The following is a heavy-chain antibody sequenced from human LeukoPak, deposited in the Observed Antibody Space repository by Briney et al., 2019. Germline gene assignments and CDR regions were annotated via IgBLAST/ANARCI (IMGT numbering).Heavy chain of an antibody. CDR2: ISAYNGYK. V-gene: IGHV1-18*01. J-gene: IGHJ1*01. Sequence: ASVKVSCKASGYTLTSFSISWVRQAPGHGLEWMGWISAYNGYKDYAQKLQGRVTMTTDTSTNTAYMELRSLRSDDTAVYYCARGDCSGVSCYLPEYFRHWGQGTLVTVSS. D-gene: IGHD2-15*01. CDR1: GYTLTSFS. CDR3: ARGDCSGVSCYLPEYFRH.